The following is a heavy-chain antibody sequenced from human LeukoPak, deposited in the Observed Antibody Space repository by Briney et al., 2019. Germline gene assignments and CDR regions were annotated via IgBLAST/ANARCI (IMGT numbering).Heavy chain of an antibody. CDR3: ARDHEHCSSTSCLFYYYYGMDV. Sequence: GSSVKVSCKASGGTFSSYAISWVRQAPGQGLEWMGGIIPIFGTANYAQKFQGRVTITRDTSASTAYMELSSLRSEDTAVYYCARDHEHCSSTSCLFYYYYGMDVWGQGTTVTVSS. V-gene: IGHV1-69*05. J-gene: IGHJ6*02. CDR2: IIPIFGTA. CDR1: GGTFSSYA. D-gene: IGHD2-2*01.